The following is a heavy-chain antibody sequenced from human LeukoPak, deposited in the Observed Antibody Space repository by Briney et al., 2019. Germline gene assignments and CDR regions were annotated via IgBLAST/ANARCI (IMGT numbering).Heavy chain of an antibody. V-gene: IGHV3-11*04. CDR2: ISYSGSSI. D-gene: IGHD1-26*01. J-gene: IGHJ4*02. CDR1: GFTFSDYY. Sequence: GGSLRLSCAASGFTFSDYYLSWIRQVPGKGLEWVSYISYSGSSIYNADSVKGRFTISRDNAKNSVYLQMSSLRAEDTAVYYCARGGRSGNYYDYWGQGTLVTVSS. CDR3: ARGGRSGNYYDY.